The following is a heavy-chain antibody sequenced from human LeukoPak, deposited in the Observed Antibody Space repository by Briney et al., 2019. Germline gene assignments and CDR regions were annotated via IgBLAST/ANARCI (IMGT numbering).Heavy chain of an antibody. V-gene: IGHV3-21*01. CDR2: ISTSSYYI. CDR3: ARDASGSSTGLIDS. D-gene: IGHD1-26*01. J-gene: IGHJ4*02. Sequence: PGGSLRLSCAASGFTLRSYNMHWFRQAPGKGLEWVSYISTSSYYIYYADSVKGRFTISRDDAKNSLFLQMNSLRAEDTAIYYCARDASGSSTGLIDSWGQGTLVTVSS. CDR1: GFTLRSYN.